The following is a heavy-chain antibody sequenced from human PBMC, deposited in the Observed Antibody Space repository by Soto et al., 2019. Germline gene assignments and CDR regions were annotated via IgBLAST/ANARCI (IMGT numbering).Heavy chain of an antibody. CDR1: GFTFSSYG. J-gene: IGHJ4*02. CDR3: AGGYSSSWAYFDY. V-gene: IGHV3-33*01. Sequence: QVQLVESGGGVVQPGRSLRLSCAASGFTFSSYGMHWVRQAPGKGLEWVAVIWYDGSNKYYADSVKGRFTISRDNSQNTLYLQMNSLRAEDTAVYYCAGGYSSSWAYFDYWGQGTLVTVSS. CDR2: IWYDGSNK. D-gene: IGHD6-13*01.